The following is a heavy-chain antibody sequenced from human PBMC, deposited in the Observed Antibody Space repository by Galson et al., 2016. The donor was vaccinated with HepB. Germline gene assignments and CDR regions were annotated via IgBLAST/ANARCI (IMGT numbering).Heavy chain of an antibody. CDR1: GLTFINYA. Sequence: LRLSCAASGLTFINYAMTWVRQAPGKGLEWVSSISGSGGSTYYADSVKGRFTISRDNSKNTLYLQMNSLRAEDTALYFCAKCRSSDSTSCPNYWGQGTLVTVSS. V-gene: IGHV3-23*01. J-gene: IGHJ4*02. D-gene: IGHD2-2*01. CDR2: ISGSGGST. CDR3: AKCRSSDSTSCPNY.